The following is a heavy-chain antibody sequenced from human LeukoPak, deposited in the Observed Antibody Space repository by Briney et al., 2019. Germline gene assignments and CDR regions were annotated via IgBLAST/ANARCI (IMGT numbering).Heavy chain of an antibody. CDR1: LDSTTSNF. CDR3: ARFGPPNCSGRSCLFDY. CDR2: IHRSGSP. Sequence: SETLSLTCTVSLDSTTSNFWSWVRQPPGKGLEWIGEIHRSGSPNYNPSLQSRVTISIDRSRNQIVLELSSVTAADTAVYYCARFGPPNCSGRSCLFDYWGQGTLVTVSS. J-gene: IGHJ4*02. V-gene: IGHV4-4*02. D-gene: IGHD2-15*01.